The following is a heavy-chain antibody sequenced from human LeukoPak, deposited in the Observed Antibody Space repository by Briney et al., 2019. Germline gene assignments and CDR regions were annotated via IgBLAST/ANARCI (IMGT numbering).Heavy chain of an antibody. Sequence: ALVKVSCKASGYTFTDYYIHWVRQRQAPGQGLEWMGRINPNSGGTNYAQKFQGRVTMTRDTSISTAYMELSSLSSDDTAVYFCARRVGSSSGYSFDYWGQGTLVTVSS. CDR3: ARRVGSSSGYSFDY. CDR2: INPNSGGT. CDR1: GYTFTDYY. D-gene: IGHD5-12*01. J-gene: IGHJ4*02. V-gene: IGHV1-2*06.